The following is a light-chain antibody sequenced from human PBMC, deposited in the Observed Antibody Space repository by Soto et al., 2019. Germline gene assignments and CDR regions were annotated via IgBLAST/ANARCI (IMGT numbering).Light chain of an antibody. CDR2: GAS. CDR1: QSLSTY. V-gene: IGKV3-20*01. CDR3: QQYASSPYT. Sequence: EIVLTQSPGTLSLSPGERAILSCRASQSLSTYLAWYQQKPGWAPRLLIYGASSRATGIPDTFSGSGSGTDFTLTISRLEPEDFAVYYCQQYASSPYTFGQGTKLEIK. J-gene: IGKJ2*01.